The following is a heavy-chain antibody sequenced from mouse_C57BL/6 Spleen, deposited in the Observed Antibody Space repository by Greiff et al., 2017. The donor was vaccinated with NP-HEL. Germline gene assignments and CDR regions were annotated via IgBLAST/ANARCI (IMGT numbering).Heavy chain of an antibody. Sequence: QVQLQQPGAELVMPGASVKLSCKASGYTFTSYWMHWVKQRPGQGLEWIGEIDPSDSYTNYNQKFKGKSTLTVDKSSSTAYMQLSSLTSEDSAVYYCARTDSNYKPYYFDYWGQGTTLTVSS. V-gene: IGHV1-69*01. CDR3: ARTDSNYKPYYFDY. CDR2: IDPSDSYT. J-gene: IGHJ2*01. CDR1: GYTFTSYW. D-gene: IGHD2-5*01.